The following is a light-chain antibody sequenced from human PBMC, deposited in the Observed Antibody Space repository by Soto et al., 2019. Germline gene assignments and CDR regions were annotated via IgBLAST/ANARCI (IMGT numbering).Light chain of an antibody. V-gene: IGKV1-5*03. CDR3: QQYET. Sequence: DIQMTQSPSTLSASVGDRVTITCRASQSISSWVAWYQQKPGKAPKLLIYKASTLESGVPSRFSGSGSGTEFTLTISSLQPDDFATYYCQQYETFGQGTKVEI. J-gene: IGKJ1*01. CDR1: QSISSW. CDR2: KAS.